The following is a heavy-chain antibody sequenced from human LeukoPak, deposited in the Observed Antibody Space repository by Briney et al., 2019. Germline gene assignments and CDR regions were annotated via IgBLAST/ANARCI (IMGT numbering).Heavy chain of an antibody. CDR3: ARLLAPQYYDYVWGSYGGYYMDV. Sequence: SETLSLTCTVSGGSISSYYWSWIRQPPGKGLEWIGYIYTSGSTNYNPSLKSRVPISVDTSKNQFSLKLSSVTAADTAVYYCARLLAPQYYDYVWGSYGGYYMDVWGKGTTVTVSS. J-gene: IGHJ6*03. CDR1: GGSISSYY. V-gene: IGHV4-4*09. CDR2: IYTSGST. D-gene: IGHD3-16*01.